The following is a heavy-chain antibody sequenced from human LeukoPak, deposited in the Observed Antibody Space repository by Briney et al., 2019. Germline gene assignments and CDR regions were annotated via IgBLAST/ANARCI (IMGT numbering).Heavy chain of an antibody. J-gene: IGHJ4*02. D-gene: IGHD6-19*01. CDR1: GGSISSSSYY. Sequence: SETLSLTCTVSGGSISSSSYYWAWLRQPPGKGLEWIGSIYYSGSTYYNPSLKSRVTISVDTSKNQFSLKLNSVSAADTAVYYCARGTSVAGADWGQGPLVTVSS. CDR3: ARGTSVAGAD. CDR2: IYYSGST. V-gene: IGHV4-39*01.